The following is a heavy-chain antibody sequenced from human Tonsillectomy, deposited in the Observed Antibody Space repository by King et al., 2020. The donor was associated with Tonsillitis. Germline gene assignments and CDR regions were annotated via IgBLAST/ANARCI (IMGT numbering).Heavy chain of an antibody. Sequence: VQLVESGGDLVQPGGSLRLSCAASGFTFSSYAMNWVRQAPGKGLVWVSAISGAGGITYYADSVKGRFTISRDNSKNTLYMQMTSLRAEDTAVYYCAKDLYDSSGYHFDYWGQGTLVTVSS. J-gene: IGHJ4*02. D-gene: IGHD3-22*01. V-gene: IGHV3-23*04. CDR3: AKDLYDSSGYHFDY. CDR1: GFTFSSYA. CDR2: ISGAGGIT.